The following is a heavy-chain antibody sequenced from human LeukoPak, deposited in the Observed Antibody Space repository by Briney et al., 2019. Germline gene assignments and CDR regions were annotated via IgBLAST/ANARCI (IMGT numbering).Heavy chain of an antibody. J-gene: IGHJ4*02. CDR3: AGYYYDSSGYYLGEYYFDY. V-gene: IGHV4-38-2*02. Sequence: SETLSLTCTVSGYSISSGYYWGWIRQPPGKGLEWIGSIYHSGSTCYNPSLKSRVTISVDTSKNQFSLKLSSVTAADTAVYYCAGYYYDSSGYYLGEYYFDYWGQGTLVTVSS. CDR2: IYHSGST. CDR1: GYSISSGYY. D-gene: IGHD3-22*01.